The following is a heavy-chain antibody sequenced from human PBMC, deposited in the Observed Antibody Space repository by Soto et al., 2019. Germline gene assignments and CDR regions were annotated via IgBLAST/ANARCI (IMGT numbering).Heavy chain of an antibody. CDR2: VFGSEII. V-gene: IGHV4-39*01. Sequence: QLQLQESGPGLVKPSETLSRTCTVSGGSISSSSYYWGWIRQPPGKGLEWIGNVFGSEIISNYNACLKSRVTVYVDTSKIQFSLNLRLVTAADTAMYYCARQLWGRSFGRWRQGTLVTVSS. J-gene: IGHJ4*02. D-gene: IGHD3-16*01. CDR1: GGSISSSSYY. CDR3: ARQLWGRSFGR.